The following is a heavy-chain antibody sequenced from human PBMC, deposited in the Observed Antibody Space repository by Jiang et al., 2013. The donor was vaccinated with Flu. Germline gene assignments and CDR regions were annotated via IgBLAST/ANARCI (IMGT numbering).Heavy chain of an antibody. J-gene: IGHJ4*02. Sequence: YGAEVKKPGASVKVSCKASGYTFTGYYMHWVRQAPGQGLEWMGWINPNSGGTNYAQKFQGWVTMTRDTSISTAYMELSRLRSDDTAVYYCARDKGVLWFGDERAFDYWGQGTLVTVSS. D-gene: IGHD3-10*01. CDR1: GYTFTGYY. CDR3: ARDKGVLWFGDERAFDY. CDR2: INPNSGGT. V-gene: IGHV1-2*04.